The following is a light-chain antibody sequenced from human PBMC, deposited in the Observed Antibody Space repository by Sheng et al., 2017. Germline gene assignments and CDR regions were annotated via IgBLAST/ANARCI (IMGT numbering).Light chain of an antibody. J-gene: IGLJ2*01. CDR1: NSDVGGYDS. Sequence: QSVLTQPPSVSGAPGQRVTISCTGTNSDVGGYDSVSWYQQHPGKAPKLMIYDVTRRPSGVPDRFSASKSGNSASLTVSGLQAEDEADYYCSSYVGSNSVVFGGGTKLTVL. CDR2: DVT. CDR3: SSYVGSNSVV. V-gene: IGLV2-8*01.